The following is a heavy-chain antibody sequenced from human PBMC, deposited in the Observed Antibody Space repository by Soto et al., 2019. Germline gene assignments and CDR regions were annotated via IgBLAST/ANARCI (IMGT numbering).Heavy chain of an antibody. Sequence: EVQLLESGGGLVQPGGSLRLSCAASGFTFSSYALTWVRQAPGKGLVWVSAVNHSGDRTYYADSGKGRFTISSDTSKNTLYLQMDSLSVEDTAVYYCARGTWPLGDNWAQGTLVTVSS. CDR3: ARGTWPLGDN. CDR1: GFTFSSYA. J-gene: IGHJ4*02. V-gene: IGHV3-23*01. D-gene: IGHD3-16*01. CDR2: VNHSGDRT.